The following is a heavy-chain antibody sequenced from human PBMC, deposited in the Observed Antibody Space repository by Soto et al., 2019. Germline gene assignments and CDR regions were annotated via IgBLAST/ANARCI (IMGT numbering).Heavy chain of an antibody. V-gene: IGHV3-21*01. J-gene: IGHJ5*02. CDR3: ARDLGEVYAT. Sequence: EVQLVESGGGLVKPGGSLRLSCAGSGFTFCSSTMTWVRQAPGKGLEWVSSISSSSSYIYQPDSLKGRFTISRDNAKNSVFLQMSSLRAEDTAVYYCARDLGEVYATWGQGTLVTVSS. CDR2: ISSSSSYI. D-gene: IGHD2-8*01. CDR1: GFTFCSST.